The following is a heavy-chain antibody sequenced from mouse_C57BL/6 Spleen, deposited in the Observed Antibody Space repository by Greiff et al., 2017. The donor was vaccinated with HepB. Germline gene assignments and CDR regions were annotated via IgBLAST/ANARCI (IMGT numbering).Heavy chain of an antibody. J-gene: IGHJ2*01. Sequence: EVQVVESGGGLVKPGGSLKLSCAASGFTFSSYAMSWVRQTPEKRLEWVATISDGGSYTYYPDNVKGRFTISRDNARNTLYLQMSSLKSEDTAMYYCTRDGGFYCYGSSLLYFDYWGQGTTLTVSS. V-gene: IGHV5-4*01. CDR3: TRDGGFYCYGSSLLYFDY. CDR1: GFTFSSYA. CDR2: ISDGGSYT. D-gene: IGHD1-1*01.